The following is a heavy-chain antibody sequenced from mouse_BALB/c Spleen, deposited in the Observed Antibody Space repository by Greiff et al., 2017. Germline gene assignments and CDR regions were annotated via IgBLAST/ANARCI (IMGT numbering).Heavy chain of an antibody. J-gene: IGHJ4*01. CDR1: GYTFTSYW. CDR2: INPSTGYT. D-gene: IGHD1-1*01. V-gene: IGHV1-7*01. Sequence: VKLQESGAELAKPGASVKMSCKASGYTFTSYWMHWVKQRPGQGLEWIGYINPSTGYTEYNQKFKDKATLTADKSSSTAYMQLSSLTSEDSAVYYCARVLRTGNYAMDYWGQGTSVTVSS. CDR3: ARVLRTGNYAMDY.